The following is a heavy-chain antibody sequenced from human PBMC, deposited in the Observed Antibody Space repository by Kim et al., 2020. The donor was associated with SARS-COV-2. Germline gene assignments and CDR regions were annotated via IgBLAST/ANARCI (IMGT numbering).Heavy chain of an antibody. CDR2: INHSGST. CDR1: GGSFSGYY. CDR3: ARGRYSYGLRYYYYGMDV. Sequence: SETLSLTFAVYGGSFSGYYWSWIRQPPGKGLEWIGEINHSGSTNYNPSLKSRVTISVDTSKNQFSLKLSSVTAADTAVYYCARGRYSYGLRYYYYGMDVWGQGTTVTVSS. J-gene: IGHJ6*02. D-gene: IGHD5-18*01. V-gene: IGHV4-34*01.